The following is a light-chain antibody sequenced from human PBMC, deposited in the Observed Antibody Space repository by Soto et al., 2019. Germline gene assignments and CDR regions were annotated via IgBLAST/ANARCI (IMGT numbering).Light chain of an antibody. CDR2: GAS. CDR3: QQYSRAPIT. CDR1: QSVSSSY. J-gene: IGKJ5*01. V-gene: IGKV3-20*01. Sequence: EIVLTQSPGTLSLSTGERATLSCRASQSVSSSYLAWYQQKPGQAPRLLIFGASKRATGIPDRFSGSGSGTDFTLTISRLEPEDSAVYYCQQYSRAPITFGQGTRLEIK.